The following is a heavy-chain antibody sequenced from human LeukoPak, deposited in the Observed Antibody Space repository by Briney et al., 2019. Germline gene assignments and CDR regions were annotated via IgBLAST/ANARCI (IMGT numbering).Heavy chain of an antibody. Sequence: GGSLRLSCTASGFTFVNYAMSWFRQAPGKGLEWVGFIRGKSYGETTEYAASVKDRFSISRDDSKSVAYLKMNNLKIEDTAVYYCAALTPGVVIAVPFDPWGQGTLVAVSS. CDR2: IRGKSYGETT. CDR3: AALTPGVVIAVPFDP. V-gene: IGHV3-49*03. J-gene: IGHJ5*02. D-gene: IGHD2-15*01. CDR1: GFTFVNYA.